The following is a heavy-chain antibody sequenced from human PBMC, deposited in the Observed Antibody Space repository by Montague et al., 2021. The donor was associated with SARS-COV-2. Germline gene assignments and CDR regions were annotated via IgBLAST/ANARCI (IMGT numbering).Heavy chain of an antibody. CDR3: ARDSPWVITISSWNYYGMDV. CDR1: GGSISSSKYY. D-gene: IGHD3-22*01. J-gene: IGHJ6*02. V-gene: IGHV4-61*02. Sequence: TLSLTCTVSGGSISSSKYYWSWIRQPAGKGLEWIGRMYTSGSTNYNPSLKSRVTISVDTSKNQFSLKLRSVTAADTAVYYCARDSPWVITISSWNYYGMDVWGQGTTVTVSS. CDR2: MYTSGST.